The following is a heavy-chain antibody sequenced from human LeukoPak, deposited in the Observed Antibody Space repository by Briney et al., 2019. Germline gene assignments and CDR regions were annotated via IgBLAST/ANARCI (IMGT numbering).Heavy chain of an antibody. D-gene: IGHD6-6*01. CDR1: GYTFTSYG. V-gene: IGHV1-18*01. Sequence: ASVNVSFKPSGYTFTSYGISWVRQAPGQGLEWMGWISAYKGNTNYAQKLQGRVTMTTDTSTSTAYMELRSLRSDDTAVYYCARLGIAARPLDYWGQGTLVTVSS. J-gene: IGHJ4*02. CDR2: ISAYKGNT. CDR3: ARLGIAARPLDY.